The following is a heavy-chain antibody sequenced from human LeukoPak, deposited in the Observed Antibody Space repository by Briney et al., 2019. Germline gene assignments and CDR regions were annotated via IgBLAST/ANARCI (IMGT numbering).Heavy chain of an antibody. CDR3: AKKMGTYRAFDY. CDR1: GFAFKSYP. D-gene: IGHD3-16*02. CDR2: ISDASFSI. J-gene: IGHJ4*02. V-gene: IGHV3-23*01. Sequence: GGSLRLSCAASGFAFKSYPMYWVRQGPGKGLEWVASISDASFSINYADSVKGRFTISRDNSKNILYLQVNNLRAEDTAVYYCAKKMGTYRAFDYWGQGTLVTVSS.